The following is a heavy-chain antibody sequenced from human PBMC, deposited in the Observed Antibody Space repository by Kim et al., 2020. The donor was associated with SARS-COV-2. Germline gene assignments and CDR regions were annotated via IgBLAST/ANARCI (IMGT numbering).Heavy chain of an antibody. Sequence: GGSLRLSCAASGFAFDDYAMHWVRQAPGKGLEWVSGISWNSGSIGYADSVKGRFTISRDNAKNSLYLQMNSLRAEDTALYYCAKGDPWNRYSDSIGYFDYWGQRTLVTVSS. CDR2: ISWNSGSI. V-gene: IGHV3-9*01. D-gene: IGHD3-22*01. CDR3: AKGDPWNRYSDSIGYFDY. J-gene: IGHJ4*02. CDR1: GFAFDDYA.